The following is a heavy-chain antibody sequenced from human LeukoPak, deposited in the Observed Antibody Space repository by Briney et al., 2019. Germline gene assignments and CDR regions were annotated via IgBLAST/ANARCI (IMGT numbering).Heavy chain of an antibody. J-gene: IGHJ3*02. CDR3: ARDPDDRSGLDAFET. V-gene: IGHV3-53*01. CDR1: GIIVSDSY. CDR2: MHSDGRT. Sequence: GGSLRLSCAASGIIVSDSYMNRVRQASGKGLEWVSVMHSDGRTFYADSVKDRFTISRDKSKNMLYLQMDSLRAEDTAVYYCARDPDDRSGLDAFETWGQGTQVIVS. D-gene: IGHD3-22*01.